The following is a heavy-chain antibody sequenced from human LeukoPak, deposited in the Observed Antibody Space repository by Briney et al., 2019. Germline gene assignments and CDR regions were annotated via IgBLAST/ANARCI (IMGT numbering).Heavy chain of an antibody. D-gene: IGHD2-15*01. J-gene: IGHJ5*02. V-gene: IGHV4-38-2*01. CDR2: IYHSGST. CDR1: GYSISSGYY. CDR3: ARHLGDIVVVVAATSNWFDP. Sequence: SETLSLTCAVSGYSISSGYYWGWIRQPPGKGLEWIGSIYHSGSTYYNPSLKSRVTISVDTSKNQFSLKLGSVTAADTAVYYCARHLGDIVVVVAATSNWFDPWGQGTLVTVSS.